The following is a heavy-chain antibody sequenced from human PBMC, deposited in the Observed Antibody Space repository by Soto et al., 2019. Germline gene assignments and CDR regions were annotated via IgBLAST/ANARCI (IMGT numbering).Heavy chain of an antibody. D-gene: IGHD2-15*01. CDR1: GFSISSYW. Sequence: GSLRLSFAASGFSISSYWINWVRQAPGKGLEWVANIKEDGSEKYFVDSVKGRFTISRDSAKNSLYLQMNNLRVEDTAVYFCARDPVVGAYSGMDVWGQGTTVTVSS. V-gene: IGHV3-7*01. CDR3: ARDPVVGAYSGMDV. J-gene: IGHJ6*02. CDR2: IKEDGSEK.